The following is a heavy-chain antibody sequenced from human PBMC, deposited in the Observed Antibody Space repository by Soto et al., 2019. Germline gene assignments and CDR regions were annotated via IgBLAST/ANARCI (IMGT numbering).Heavy chain of an antibody. D-gene: IGHD7-27*01. Sequence: QITLKESGPTLVKPTQTLTLTCTFCGFSLSTNGVGVSWIRQPPGKALEWLALIYWDDDKRYSPSLRSRLTIAKDPSQHQVVLTLTHIDPVDPATYSGAHHLIAWGDAFGIWGQGTMVPVSS. CDR1: GFSLSTNGVG. CDR3: AHHLIAWGDAFGI. CDR2: IYWDDDK. V-gene: IGHV2-5*02. J-gene: IGHJ3*02.